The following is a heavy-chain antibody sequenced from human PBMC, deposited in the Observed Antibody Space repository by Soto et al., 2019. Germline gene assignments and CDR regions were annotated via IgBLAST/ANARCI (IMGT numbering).Heavy chain of an antibody. V-gene: IGHV3-15*01. D-gene: IGHD3-3*01. CDR3: TTERSFWSGYQMYNWFDP. J-gene: IGHJ5*02. CDR1: GFTFSNAW. Sequence: PGGSLRLSCAASGFTFSNAWMSWVRQAPGKGLEWVGRIKSKTDGGTTDYAAPVKGRFTISRDDSKNTLYLQMNSLKTEDTAVYYCTTERSFWSGYQMYNWFDPWGQGTLVTVSS. CDR2: IKSKTDGGTT.